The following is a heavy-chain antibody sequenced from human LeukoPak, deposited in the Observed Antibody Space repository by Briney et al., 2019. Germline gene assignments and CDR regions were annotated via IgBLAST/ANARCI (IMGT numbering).Heavy chain of an antibody. Sequence: ASVKVSCKVSGYTLTELSMHWVRQAPGKGLEWMGGFDPEDGVTIYAQKFQGRVTMTEDTSTDTAYMELSSLRSEDTAVYYCATDSDCSGGSCYDAFDIWGQGTMVTVSS. J-gene: IGHJ3*02. CDR3: ATDSDCSGGSCYDAFDI. CDR1: GYTLTELS. D-gene: IGHD2-15*01. CDR2: FDPEDGVT. V-gene: IGHV1-24*01.